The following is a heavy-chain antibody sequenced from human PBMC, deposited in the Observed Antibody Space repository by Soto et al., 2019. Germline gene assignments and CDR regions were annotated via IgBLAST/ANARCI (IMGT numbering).Heavy chain of an antibody. CDR1: GFTFSSYG. D-gene: IGHD4-17*01. CDR2: ITGNGGRI. Sequence: EVQLVESGGALVQPGGSLRLSCVASGFTFSSYGMHWVRQAPGKGLEFVSAITGNGGRIYYANSVKGRFTISRDNSKNTLYLQMGSLRAEDTAVYYCARRNTGYDLWGQGTLVTVSS. J-gene: IGHJ5*02. CDR3: ARRNTGYDL. V-gene: IGHV3-64*01.